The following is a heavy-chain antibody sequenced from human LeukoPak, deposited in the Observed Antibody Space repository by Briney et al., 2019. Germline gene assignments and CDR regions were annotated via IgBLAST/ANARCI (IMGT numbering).Heavy chain of an antibody. J-gene: IGHJ4*02. V-gene: IGHV3-74*01. Sequence: GGSLRLSCAASGFTFSKYWMLWVRQAPGKGLESVSRINTDGTVTTYADSVKGRFNVSRDNDDNTMFLQMNSVRDEDTAVYYCATKQWLAPPPDSWGQGTPVTVSS. CDR1: GFTFSKYW. CDR3: ATKQWLAPPPDS. D-gene: IGHD6-19*01. CDR2: INTDGTVT.